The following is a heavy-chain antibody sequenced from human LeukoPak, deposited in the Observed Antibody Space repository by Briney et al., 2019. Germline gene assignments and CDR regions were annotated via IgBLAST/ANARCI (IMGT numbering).Heavy chain of an antibody. CDR3: ARVWYDGSGRYGMDV. CDR2: IIPILGIA. J-gene: IGHJ6*02. CDR1: GGTFSSYA. Sequence: GASVKVSCKASGGTFSSYAISWVRQAPGQGLEWMGRIIPILGIANYAQKFQGRVTITADKSTSTAYMELSSLRSEDTAVYYCARVWYDGSGRYGMDVWGQGTTVTVSS. V-gene: IGHV1-69*04. D-gene: IGHD3-10*01.